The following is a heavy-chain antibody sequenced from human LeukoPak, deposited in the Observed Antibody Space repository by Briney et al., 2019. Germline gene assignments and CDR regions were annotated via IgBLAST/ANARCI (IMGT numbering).Heavy chain of an antibody. V-gene: IGHV4-39*07. CDR2: SYYSGST. D-gene: IGHD2-2*01. Sequence: SETLSLTCTVSGGSISSRTYYWGWIRQPPGKGLEWIGSSYYSGSTYYNPSLKSRVTMSVDTSKNQFSLKLSSVTAADTAVYYCARGLCSSTSCYGGFGDRGYYYYYMDVWGKGTTVTVSS. CDR3: ARGLCSSTSCYGGFGDRGYYYYYMDV. CDR1: GGSISSRTYY. J-gene: IGHJ6*03.